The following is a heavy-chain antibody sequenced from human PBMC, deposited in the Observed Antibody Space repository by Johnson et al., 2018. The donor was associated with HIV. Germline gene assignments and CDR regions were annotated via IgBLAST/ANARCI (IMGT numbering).Heavy chain of an antibody. CDR3: TTRRWLDAFDI. D-gene: IGHD5-24*01. Sequence: VQLVESGGGLVKPGGSLRLSCAASGFTFSNVWMSWVRQTPGKGLEWVGRIKSKTDGGTTDYAAPVKGRFTISRDDSKNTLYLQMNSLKTEDTAVYYCTTRRWLDAFDIWGQGTMVTVAS. V-gene: IGHV3-15*01. CDR2: IKSKTDGGTT. J-gene: IGHJ3*02. CDR1: GFTFSNVW.